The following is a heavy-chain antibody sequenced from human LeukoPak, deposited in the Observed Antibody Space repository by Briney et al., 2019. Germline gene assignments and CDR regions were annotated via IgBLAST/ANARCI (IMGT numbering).Heavy chain of an antibody. CDR2: IYSGGST. CDR3: ARDLGFSRPMKRKALAGIFDY. Sequence: KSGGSLRLSCAASGFTVSSNYMSWVRQAPGKGLEWVSVIYSGGSTYYADSVKGRFTISRDDSKNTLYLQMNSLRAEDTAMYYCARDLGFSRPMKRKALAGIFDYWGQGTLVTVSS. V-gene: IGHV3-66*01. D-gene: IGHD6-19*01. CDR1: GFTVSSNY. J-gene: IGHJ4*02.